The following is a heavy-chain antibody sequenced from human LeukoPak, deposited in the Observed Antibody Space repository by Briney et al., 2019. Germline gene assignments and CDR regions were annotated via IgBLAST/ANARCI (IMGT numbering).Heavy chain of an antibody. J-gene: IGHJ3*02. Sequence: SQTLSLTCTVSGGSISSFYWSWIRQPPGKGLEYIGYISYSETTSYNPSLKSRVTISVDTSKNQFSLKLTSVTAADTAVYYCARDKGLPQAFDIWGEGTMVTVSS. V-gene: IGHV4-59*01. CDR2: ISYSETT. CDR1: GGSISSFY. CDR3: ARDKGLPQAFDI. D-gene: IGHD5/OR15-5a*01.